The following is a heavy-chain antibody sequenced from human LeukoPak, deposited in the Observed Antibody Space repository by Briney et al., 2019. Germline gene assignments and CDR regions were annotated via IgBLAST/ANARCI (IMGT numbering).Heavy chain of an antibody. J-gene: IGHJ4*02. CDR1: GYTFTIYG. Sequence: GASVKVSYRASGYTFTIYGISWVRQAPGQGLEGMGWISAYNGNTNYAQKLQGRVTMTTDTSTSTAYMELRSLTSDDTAVYYCARGSSSGWAVFDYWGQGTLVTVSS. CDR3: ARGSSSGWAVFDY. D-gene: IGHD6-19*01. V-gene: IGHV1-18*01. CDR2: ISAYNGNT.